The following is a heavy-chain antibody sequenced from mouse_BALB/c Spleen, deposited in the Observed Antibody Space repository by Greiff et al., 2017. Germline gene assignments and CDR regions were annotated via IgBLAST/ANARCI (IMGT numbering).Heavy chain of an antibody. CDR3: ARDRGNYGAWFAY. Sequence: QVQLQQSGPGLVAPSQSLSITCTVSGFSLTSYGVHWVRQPPGKGLEWLGVIWAGGSTNYNSALMSRLSISKDNSKSQVFLKMNSLKTDDTAMYYCARDRGNYGAWFAYWGQGTLVTVSA. CDR2: IWAGGST. CDR1: GFSLTSYG. J-gene: IGHJ3*01. D-gene: IGHD2-1*01. V-gene: IGHV2-9*02.